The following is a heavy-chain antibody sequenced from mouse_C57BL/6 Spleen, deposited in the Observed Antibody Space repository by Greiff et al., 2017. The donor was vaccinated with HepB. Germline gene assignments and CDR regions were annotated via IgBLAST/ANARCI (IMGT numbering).Heavy chain of an antibody. J-gene: IGHJ2*01. CDR2: INPSTGGT. V-gene: IGHV1-43*01. D-gene: IGHD2-4*01. CDR1: GYSFTGYY. Sequence: VQLKESGPELVKPGASVKISCKASGYSFTGYYMHWVKQSSEKSLEWIGEINPSTGGTSYNQKFKGKATLTGDKSSSTAYMQLKSLTSEDSAVYYCARSDDYDGLGYWGQGTTLTVSS. CDR3: ARSDDYDGLGY.